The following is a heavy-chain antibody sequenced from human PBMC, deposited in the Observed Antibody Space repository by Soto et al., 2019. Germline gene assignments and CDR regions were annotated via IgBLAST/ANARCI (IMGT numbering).Heavy chain of an antibody. Sequence: QVQLQESGPGLVKPSETLSLTCTVSGVSISNNYWSWIRQPPGKGLEWIGYIYYNGNTNYNPSLKSRVTMSVDASRNQISLKLTTVTAADTAVYYWTRANWYSEYWGQGTLVTVSS. J-gene: IGHJ4*02. CDR2: IYYNGNT. CDR1: GVSISNNY. CDR3: TRANWYSEY. D-gene: IGHD7-27*01. V-gene: IGHV4-59*01.